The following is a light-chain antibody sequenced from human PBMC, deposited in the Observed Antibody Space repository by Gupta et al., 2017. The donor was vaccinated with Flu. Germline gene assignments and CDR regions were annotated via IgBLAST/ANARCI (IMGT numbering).Light chain of an antibody. CDR2: GAS. Sequence: EIVMTQSPATLSVSPGERATLSCMASQSVSSNLAWYQQKPGQAPRLLIYGASTRATGIPARFSGSGSWTEFTLTISSLQSEDFAVYYCQQYNNWPPDSFGQGTKLEIK. CDR1: QSVSSN. V-gene: IGKV3-15*01. J-gene: IGKJ2*03. CDR3: QQYNNWPPDS.